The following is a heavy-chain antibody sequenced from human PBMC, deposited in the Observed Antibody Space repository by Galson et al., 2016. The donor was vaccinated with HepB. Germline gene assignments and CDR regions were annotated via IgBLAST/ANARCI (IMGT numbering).Heavy chain of an antibody. V-gene: IGHV4-34*01. CDR3: ARMRAFDI. CDR1: GGSFSGAY. CDR2: ITHSGST. J-gene: IGHJ3*02. Sequence: ETLSLTCAVYGGSFSGAYWNWIRQSADKGLEWIGDITHSGSTNYNPSLESRVTISVDTSKNQSSLKLISVTAADTAVYYCARMRAFDIWSQGTMVTVSS.